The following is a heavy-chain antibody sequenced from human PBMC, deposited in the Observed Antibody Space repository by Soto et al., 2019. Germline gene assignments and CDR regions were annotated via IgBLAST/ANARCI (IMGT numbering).Heavy chain of an antibody. D-gene: IGHD6-13*01. CDR1: GFTFDDYA. CDR2: ISWNSGSI. V-gene: IGHV3-9*01. CDR3: AKDAAGTLHAGYFQH. Sequence: ESGGGLVQPGRSLRLSCAASGFTFDDYAMHWVRQAPGKGLEWVSGISWNSGSIGYADSVKGRFTISRDNAKNSLYLPMNSLRAEDTDLYYCAKDAAGTLHAGYFQHWGQGTLVTVSS. J-gene: IGHJ1*01.